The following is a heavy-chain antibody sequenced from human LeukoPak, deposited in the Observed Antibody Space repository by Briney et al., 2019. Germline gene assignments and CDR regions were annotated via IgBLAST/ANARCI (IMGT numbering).Heavy chain of an antibody. D-gene: IGHD3-9*01. J-gene: IGHJ4*02. CDR2: IYHSGST. CDR1: GGSISSGSYY. V-gene: IGHV4-30-2*01. CDR3: ARVKSTIFLFDY. Sequence: PSQTLSLTCTVSGGSISSGSYYWSWIRQPAGKGLEWIGYIYHSGSTYYNPSLKSRVTISVDTSKNQFSLKLSSVTAADTAVYYCARVKSTIFLFDYWGQGTLVTVSS.